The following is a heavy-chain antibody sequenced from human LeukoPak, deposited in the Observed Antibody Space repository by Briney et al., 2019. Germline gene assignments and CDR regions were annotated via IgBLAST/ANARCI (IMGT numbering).Heavy chain of an antibody. CDR2: ISAYNGNT. Sequence: ASVKVSCKASGYTFTSYGISWVRQAPGQGLEWMGWISAYNGNTNYAQKLQGRVTMTTDTSTSTAYMELRGLRSDDTAVYYCAREAARRGVFDYWGQGTLVTVSS. D-gene: IGHD3-10*01. V-gene: IGHV1-18*04. CDR3: AREAARRGVFDY. J-gene: IGHJ4*02. CDR1: GYTFTSYG.